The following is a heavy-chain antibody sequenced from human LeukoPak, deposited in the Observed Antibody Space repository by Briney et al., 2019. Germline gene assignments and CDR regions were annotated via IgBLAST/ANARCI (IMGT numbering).Heavy chain of an antibody. CDR3: ARRGGSGRAFDY. D-gene: IGHD1-26*01. CDR2: IYYTGST. V-gene: IGHV4-39*01. J-gene: IGHJ4*02. Sequence: KPSETLSLTCSVSGASISGGTYYWGWIRQPPGKGLEWIGSIYYTGSTYDNPSLKSRVTISVDTSKNQFSLKLSSVTAADTAVYYCARRGGSGRAFDYWVQGTLVTVSS. CDR1: GASISGGTYY.